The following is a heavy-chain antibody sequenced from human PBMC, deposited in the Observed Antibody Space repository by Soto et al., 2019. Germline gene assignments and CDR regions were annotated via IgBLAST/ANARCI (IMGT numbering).Heavy chain of an antibody. CDR3: AKYSGYDYLGMDV. J-gene: IGHJ6*02. D-gene: IGHD5-12*01. CDR2: IYPGDSDT. Sequence: PXESLKISCRGCGYSFTSYWIGWVRQMPGKGLEWMGIIYPGDSDTRYSPSFQGQVTISADKSISTAYLQWSSLKASDTAMYYCAKYSGYDYLGMDVWGQGTTVTV. V-gene: IGHV5-51*01. CDR1: GYSFTSYW.